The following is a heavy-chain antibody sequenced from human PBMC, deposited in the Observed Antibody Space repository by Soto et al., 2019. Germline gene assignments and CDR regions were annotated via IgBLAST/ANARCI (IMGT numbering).Heavy chain of an antibody. CDR2: IWYDGSNK. Sequence: QVQLVESGGGVVQPGRSLRLSCAASGFTFSSYGMHWVRQAPGKGLEWVAVIWYDGSNKYYADSVKGRFTISRDNSKNTLYLQMISLRAEDTAVYYCACSTTHDAFDIWGQGTMVTVSS. J-gene: IGHJ3*02. CDR3: ACSTTHDAFDI. D-gene: IGHD5-12*01. V-gene: IGHV3-33*01. CDR1: GFTFSSYG.